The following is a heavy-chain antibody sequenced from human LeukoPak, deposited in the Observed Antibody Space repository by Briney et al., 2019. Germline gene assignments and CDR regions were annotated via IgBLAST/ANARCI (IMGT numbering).Heavy chain of an antibody. J-gene: IGHJ6*03. D-gene: IGHD2-2*02. CDR3: AGTYTYYYYFYMDV. CDR2: ISSSGST. Sequence: SQTLSLTCTVSGDSISSGDYYWSWIRQPAGKGLEWIGRISSSGSTNYNPSLKSRVTISVDTSKNQFSLKLSSVTAADTAMYYCAGTYTYYYYFYMDVWGKGTTVTISS. CDR1: GDSISSGDYY. V-gene: IGHV4-61*02.